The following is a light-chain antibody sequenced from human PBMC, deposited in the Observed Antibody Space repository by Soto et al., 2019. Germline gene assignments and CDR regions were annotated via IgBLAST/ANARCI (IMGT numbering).Light chain of an antibody. CDR1: QSVSNN. CDR2: LAS. Sequence: EIVMTQSPATLSVSPGERATLSCRASQSVSNNLAWYQQKPGQAPRLLIYLASTRATGIPARFSGSGSGTEFTLTISSLQSEDFATYYCLQDHDDSWTFGQGTKVDIK. J-gene: IGKJ1*01. CDR3: LQDHDDSWT. V-gene: IGKV3D-15*01.